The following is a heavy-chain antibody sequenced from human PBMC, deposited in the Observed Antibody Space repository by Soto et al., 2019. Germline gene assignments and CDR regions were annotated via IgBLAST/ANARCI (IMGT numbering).Heavy chain of an antibody. D-gene: IGHD3-10*01. CDR3: AVAMVREILIFESSGMHV. CDR2: IIPNFDTP. V-gene: IGHV1-69*01. J-gene: IGHJ6*02. Sequence: QVHLVQSGAEVKKPGSSVKVSCKTSGGSFNNYAVSWVRQAPGQGLEWMGGIIPNFDTPNYAQKFQDRVTIIADESTSTVYMELSRLSSNDTAVYYCAVAMVREILIFESSGMHVWGQGTTVIVSS. CDR1: GGSFNNYA.